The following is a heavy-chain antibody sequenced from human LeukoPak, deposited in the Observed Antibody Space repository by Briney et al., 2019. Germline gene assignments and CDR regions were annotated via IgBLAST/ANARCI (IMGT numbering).Heavy chain of an antibody. CDR3: ARVGGSSYAEKPGDY. V-gene: IGHV1-69*13. CDR1: GGTFSSYA. D-gene: IGHD1-26*01. J-gene: IGHJ4*02. Sequence: ASVKVSCKASGGTFSSYAISWVRQAPGQGLEWMGGIIPIFGTANYAQKFQGRVTITADESTSTVYMGLSSLRSEDTAVYYCARVGGSSYAEKPGDYWGQGTLVTVSS. CDR2: IIPIFGTA.